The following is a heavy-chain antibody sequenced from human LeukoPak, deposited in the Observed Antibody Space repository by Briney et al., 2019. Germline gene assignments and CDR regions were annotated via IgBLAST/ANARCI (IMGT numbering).Heavy chain of an antibody. CDR3: ASGRQLGY. Sequence: GGSLRLSCAASGFTFSSYGMHWVRQAPGKGLEGVAVIWYDGSNKYYADSVKGRFTISRDNARNSLYLQMNSLRAEDTAVYYCASGRQLGYWGQGTLVTVSS. J-gene: IGHJ4*02. D-gene: IGHD6-13*01. V-gene: IGHV3-33*03. CDR2: IWYDGSNK. CDR1: GFTFSSYG.